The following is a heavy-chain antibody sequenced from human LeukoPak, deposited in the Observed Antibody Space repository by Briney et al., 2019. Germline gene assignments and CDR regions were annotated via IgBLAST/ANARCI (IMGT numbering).Heavy chain of an antibody. D-gene: IGHD3-10*01. Sequence: GGSLRLSCAASGFTFNYYVMNWVRQAPGKGLEWVSGISGSGGSTYYAGSVKGRFTISRDNSKSTLYLQMNSLRAEDTAVYYCAKVAGRGHYYGSGSCDYWGQGTLVTVSS. CDR3: AKVAGRGHYYGSGSCDY. CDR2: ISGSGGST. V-gene: IGHV3-23*01. CDR1: GFTFNYYV. J-gene: IGHJ4*02.